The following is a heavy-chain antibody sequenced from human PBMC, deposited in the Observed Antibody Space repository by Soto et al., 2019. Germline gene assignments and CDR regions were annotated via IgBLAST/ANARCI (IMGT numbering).Heavy chain of an antibody. CDR2: IYYSGST. J-gene: IGHJ4*02. CDR3: ARDLNLSYYFDY. CDR1: GGSISNYY. Sequence: SETLSLTCTVSGGSISNYYWTWIRQPPGKGLEWIGYIYYSGSTYYNPSLKSRVTISVDTSKNQFSLKLSSVTAADTAVYYCARDLNLSYYFDYWGQGTLVTVSS. V-gene: IGHV4-59*12.